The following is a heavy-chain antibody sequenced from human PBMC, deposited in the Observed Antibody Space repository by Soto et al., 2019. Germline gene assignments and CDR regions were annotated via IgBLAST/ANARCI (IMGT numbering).Heavy chain of an antibody. CDR2: ISFRGST. CDR3: ASSGIVGREVNTWFDP. CDR1: AGSITTSY. J-gene: IGHJ5*02. D-gene: IGHD3-22*01. Sequence: SETLSLTCTVSAGSITTSYWSWIRQPLGKALEWIGYISFRGSTNYNPSLKSRLTISIDTSKSQISLKLTSMTTADTAVYYCASSGIVGREVNTWFDPWGQGTLVTVSS. V-gene: IGHV4-59*01.